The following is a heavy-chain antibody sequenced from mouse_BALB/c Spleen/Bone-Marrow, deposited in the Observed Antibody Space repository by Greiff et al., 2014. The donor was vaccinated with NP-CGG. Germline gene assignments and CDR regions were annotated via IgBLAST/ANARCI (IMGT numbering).Heavy chain of an antibody. CDR2: IDPANGNT. D-gene: IGHD1-1*01. CDR1: GFNIEDSY. V-gene: IGHV14-3*02. Sequence: VQLQQSGAEIVKPGASVKSSCTTSGFNIEDSYIYWMKQRPEQGLEWIGRIDPANGNTKYDPKFQGKATITVDTSSATAYLQLSGLTSEDTAVYYCARNYGSSLDYWGQGTTLTVSS. J-gene: IGHJ2*01. CDR3: ARNYGSSLDY.